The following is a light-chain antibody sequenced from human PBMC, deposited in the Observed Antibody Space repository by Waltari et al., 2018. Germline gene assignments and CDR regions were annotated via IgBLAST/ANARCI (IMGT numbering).Light chain of an antibody. CDR2: DVS. V-gene: IGLV2-14*03. CDR3: CSYTRSSTPFV. J-gene: IGLJ1*01. Sequence: QSALTQPASVSGSPGQSITISCTGPSSDVGRFDYVSCYQQPPGKALKLVIYDVSYRPSGISDRFSGSKSANTASLTISGLQAEDEADYYCCSYTRSSTPFVFGSGTKVTVL. CDR1: SSDVGRFDY.